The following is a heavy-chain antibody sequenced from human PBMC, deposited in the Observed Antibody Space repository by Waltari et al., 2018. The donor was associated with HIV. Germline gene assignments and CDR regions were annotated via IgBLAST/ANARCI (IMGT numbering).Heavy chain of an antibody. CDR1: GFTFSSYG. J-gene: IGHJ4*02. Sequence: QVQLVESGGGVVQPGRSLRLSCAASGFTFSSYGMHWVRPAPGQGLEWVAVIWYDGSNKYYADSVKGRFTISRDNSKNTLYLQMNSLRAEDTAVYYCARPEGYCSSTSCNPGSAFDYWGQGTLVTVSS. CDR3: ARPEGYCSSTSCNPGSAFDY. V-gene: IGHV3-33*01. CDR2: IWYDGSNK. D-gene: IGHD2-2*01.